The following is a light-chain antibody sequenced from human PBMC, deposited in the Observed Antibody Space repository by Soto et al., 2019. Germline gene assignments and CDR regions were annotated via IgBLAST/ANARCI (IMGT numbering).Light chain of an antibody. CDR3: QQYYLISLS. CDR2: QAS. V-gene: IGKV1-5*03. Sequence: DIQMTQSPSTLSASIGDRVTITCRASQNISSWLSWYQQKPGKAPSLLIYQASIFESGVPSRFSGSGSGTDFSLTISSLQPDDFALFYCQQYYLISLSFGGGTKVEIK. CDR1: QNISSW. J-gene: IGKJ4*01.